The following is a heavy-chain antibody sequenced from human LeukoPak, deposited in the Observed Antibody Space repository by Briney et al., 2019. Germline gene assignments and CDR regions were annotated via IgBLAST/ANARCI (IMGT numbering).Heavy chain of an antibody. Sequence: SETLSLTCAVYGGSFSGYYWSWIRQPPGKGLEWIGEINHSGSTNYNPSLKSRVTISVDTSKDQFSLKLSFVTAADTAVYYCARDVNYYDSSGYPLPWGQGTLVTVSS. D-gene: IGHD3-22*01. V-gene: IGHV4-34*01. CDR2: INHSGST. CDR3: ARDVNYYDSSGYPLP. CDR1: GGSFSGYY. J-gene: IGHJ5*02.